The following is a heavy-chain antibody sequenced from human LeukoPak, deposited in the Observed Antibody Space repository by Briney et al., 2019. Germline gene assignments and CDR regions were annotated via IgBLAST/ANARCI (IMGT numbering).Heavy chain of an antibody. V-gene: IGHV3-30*18. D-gene: IGHD3-16*01. CDR1: GFTFSSYG. Sequence: GGSLRLSFGASGFTFSSYGMHWVRQAPAKGLEWVAVISYDGSNKYYADSVKGRFTISRDNSKNTLYLQMNSRRAEDTAVYYCAKDRIWVSGYDAFDIWGQGTMVTVSS. CDR2: ISYDGSNK. J-gene: IGHJ3*02. CDR3: AKDRIWVSGYDAFDI.